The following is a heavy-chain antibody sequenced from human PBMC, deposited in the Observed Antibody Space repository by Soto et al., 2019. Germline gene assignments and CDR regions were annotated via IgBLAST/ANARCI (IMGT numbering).Heavy chain of an antibody. J-gene: IGHJ5*02. CDR1: GGYFSGYY. CDR3: AREPIVVVPAAMNWFDP. D-gene: IGHD2-2*01. Sequence: SETLSLTCAVYGGYFSGYYWSWIRQPPGKGLEWIGEINHSGSTNYNPSLKSRVTISVDTSKNQFSLKLGSVTAADTAVYYCAREPIVVVPAAMNWFDPWGQGTLVTVSS. CDR2: INHSGST. V-gene: IGHV4-34*01.